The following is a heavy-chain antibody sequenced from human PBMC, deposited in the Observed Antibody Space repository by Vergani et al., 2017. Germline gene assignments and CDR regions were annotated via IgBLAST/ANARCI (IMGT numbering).Heavy chain of an antibody. CDR3: ARDRDIVATIFLDY. Sequence: QVQLVESGGGVVQPGRSLRLSCAASGFTFSSYAMHWVRQAPGKGLEWVAVISYDGSNKYYADSVKGRFTISRDNSKNTLYLQMNSLRAEDTAVYYCARDRDIVATIFLDYWGQGTLVTVSS. J-gene: IGHJ4*02. V-gene: IGHV3-30-3*01. D-gene: IGHD5-12*01. CDR2: ISYDGSNK. CDR1: GFTFSSYA.